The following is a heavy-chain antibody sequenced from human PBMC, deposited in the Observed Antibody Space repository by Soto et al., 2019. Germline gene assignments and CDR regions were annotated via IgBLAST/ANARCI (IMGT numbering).Heavy chain of an antibody. V-gene: IGHV4-59*02. Sequence: QVQLQESGPGLVKPSETLSLTCTVSGDSVSSYYWSWIRQPPGKGLEWIGYIYYSGSTNYNPSLKSRVTISVDTSKNQFSLKLSSVPAADTAVYYCARSHDILTGFSSPHFDYWGQGTLVTVSS. CDR2: IYYSGST. J-gene: IGHJ4*02. CDR1: GDSVSSYY. D-gene: IGHD3-9*01. CDR3: ARSHDILTGFSSPHFDY.